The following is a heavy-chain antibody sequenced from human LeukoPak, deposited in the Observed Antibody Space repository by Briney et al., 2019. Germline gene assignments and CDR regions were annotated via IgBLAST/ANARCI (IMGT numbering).Heavy chain of an antibody. D-gene: IGHD5-12*01. Sequence: SVKVSCKASGGTFRNYAISWVRQAPGQGLEWMGNIILLFGTTNYAQKFQDRVAMTTDESTNTAYMELSSLRFDDTAVYYCARGDSGYDCPDYWGQGTLVTVSS. CDR1: GGTFRNYA. J-gene: IGHJ4*02. CDR2: IILLFGTT. V-gene: IGHV1-69*05. CDR3: ARGDSGYDCPDY.